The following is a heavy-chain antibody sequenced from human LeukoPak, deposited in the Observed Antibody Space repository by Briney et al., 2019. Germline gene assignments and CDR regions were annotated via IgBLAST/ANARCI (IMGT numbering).Heavy chain of an antibody. CDR2: IYSGGST. CDR3: ARVTTKFYFDY. J-gene: IGHJ4*02. V-gene: IGHV3-66*02. CDR1: GFTVSSNY. D-gene: IGHD4-17*01. Sequence: GGSLRLSCAASGFTVSSNYMSWVRQAPGKGLEWVSVIYSGGSTYYANSVKGRFTISRDNSKNTLYLQMNSLRAEDTAVYYCARVTTKFYFDYWGQGTLVTVSS.